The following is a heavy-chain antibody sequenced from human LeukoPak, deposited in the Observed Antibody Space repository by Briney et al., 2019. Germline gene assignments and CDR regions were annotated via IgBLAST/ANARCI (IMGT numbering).Heavy chain of an antibody. V-gene: IGHV4-4*07. Sequence: ASETLSLTCTVSGGSISSYYWSWIRQPAGKGLEWIGRIYTSGSTNYNPSLKSRVTISVDTSKNQFSLKLSSVTAADTAVYYCARSRWGTYGSGSYFASWGQGTLVTVSS. CDR3: ARSRWGTYGSGSYFAS. CDR1: GGSISSYY. CDR2: IYTSGST. D-gene: IGHD3-10*01. J-gene: IGHJ4*02.